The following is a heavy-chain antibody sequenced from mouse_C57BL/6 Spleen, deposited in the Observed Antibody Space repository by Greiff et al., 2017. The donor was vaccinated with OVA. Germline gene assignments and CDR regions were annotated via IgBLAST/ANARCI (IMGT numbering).Heavy chain of an antibody. V-gene: IGHV3-6*01. CDR2: ISYDGGN. CDR3: ASFTTETLYAMDY. D-gene: IGHD1-1*01. J-gene: IGHJ4*01. CDR1: GYSITSGYY. Sequence: EVQLQESGPGLVKPSQSLSLTCSVTGYSITSGYYWNWIRQFPGNKLEWMGYISYDGGNNYNPSLKNRISITRDTSKNQFFLKLNSVTTEDTATYYCASFTTETLYAMDYWGQGTSVTVSS.